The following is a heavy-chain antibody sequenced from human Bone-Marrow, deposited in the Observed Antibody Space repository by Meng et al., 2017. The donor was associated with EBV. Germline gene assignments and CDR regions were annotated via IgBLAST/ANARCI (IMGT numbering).Heavy chain of an antibody. J-gene: IGHJ4*02. CDR2: ISGSGGST. V-gene: IGHV3-23*01. D-gene: IGHD2-15*01. Sequence: EVQLLESGGGLVQPGGSLRLSCAASGFTFSSYAMSWVRQAPGKGLEWVSAISGSGGSTYYADSVKGRFTISRDNSKNTLYLQMNSLRAEDTAVYYCAKVIVVVVAASYSVDYWGQGTLFTVSS. CDR3: AKVIVVVVAASYSVDY. CDR1: GFTFSSYA.